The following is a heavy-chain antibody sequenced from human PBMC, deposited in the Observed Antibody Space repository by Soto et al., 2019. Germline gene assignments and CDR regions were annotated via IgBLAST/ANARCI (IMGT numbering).Heavy chain of an antibody. CDR1: GGSFSGYY. D-gene: IGHD6-13*01. V-gene: IGHV4-34*01. CDR3: ARGSGQLVPRVGYFDY. Sequence: PSETLSLTCAVYGGSFSGYYWSWIRQPPGKGLEWIGEINHSGSTNYNPSLKSRVTISVDTSKNQFSLKLSSVTAADTAVYYCARGSGQLVPRVGYFDYWGQGTLVTVSS. J-gene: IGHJ4*02. CDR2: INHSGST.